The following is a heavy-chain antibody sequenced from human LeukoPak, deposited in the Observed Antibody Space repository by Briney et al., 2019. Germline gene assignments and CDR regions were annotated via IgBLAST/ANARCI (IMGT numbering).Heavy chain of an antibody. Sequence: SETLSLTCTVSGCSLSNYYWNWIRQPAGKGLEWIGRIYASGSTDYNPSRKSRVTMSADTSKNQVSLKLSSVTAADTAVYYCARFRDYYEAFDIWGQGTMVTVSS. CDR2: IYASGST. D-gene: IGHD3-3*01. J-gene: IGHJ3*02. CDR3: ARFRDYYEAFDI. V-gene: IGHV4-4*07. CDR1: GCSLSNYY.